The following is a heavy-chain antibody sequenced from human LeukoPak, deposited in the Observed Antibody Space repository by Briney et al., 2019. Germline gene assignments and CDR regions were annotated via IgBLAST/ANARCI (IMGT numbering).Heavy chain of an antibody. V-gene: IGHV3-30*04. CDR2: ISYDGSNK. Sequence: GGSLRLSCAASGFTFSSYAMHWVRQAPGKGLEWVAVISYDGSNKYYADSVKGRFTISRDNSKNTLYLQMNSLRPEDTALYYCTKGVSTNYYYYMDVWGKGTTVTVSS. D-gene: IGHD3-16*01. CDR3: TKGVSTNYYYYMDV. J-gene: IGHJ6*03. CDR1: GFTFSSYA.